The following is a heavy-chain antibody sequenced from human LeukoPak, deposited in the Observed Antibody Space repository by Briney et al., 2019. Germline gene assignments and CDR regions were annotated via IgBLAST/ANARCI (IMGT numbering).Heavy chain of an antibody. CDR3: ARGHNSGYDMYYYDAYYYYYMDV. CDR2: IIPIFGTA. V-gene: IGHV1-69*05. J-gene: IGHJ6*03. CDR1: GGTFSSYA. Sequence: SVKVSCKASGGTFSSYAMSWVRQAPGQGLEWMGGIIPIFGTANYAQKFQGRVAITTDASTSTAYMELSSLRSEDTAVYYCARGHNSGYDMYYYDAYYYYYMDVWGKGTTVTVSS. D-gene: IGHD3-22*01.